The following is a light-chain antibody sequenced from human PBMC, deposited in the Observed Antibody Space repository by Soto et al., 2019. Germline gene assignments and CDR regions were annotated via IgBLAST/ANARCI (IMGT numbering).Light chain of an antibody. Sequence: QSALTQHPCVSGSPGQSFAISCTGTSSDVGGYNRVSWYQQAPGKAPKLLIYDVSNRPSGGSTRFSGSKSGNTASLTISGLQAEDEADYYCTSYASGSAYVFGPGTKLTVL. CDR2: DVS. CDR1: SSDVGGYNR. V-gene: IGLV2-18*02. CDR3: TSYASGSAYV. J-gene: IGLJ1*01.